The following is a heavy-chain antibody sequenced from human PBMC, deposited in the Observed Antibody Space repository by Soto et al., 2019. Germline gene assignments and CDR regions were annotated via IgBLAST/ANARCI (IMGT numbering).Heavy chain of an antibody. CDR1: GFTFSSYS. CDR2: ISSSSSYI. D-gene: IGHD6-19*01. CDR3: ARDLGQWLAKTNPERDYYYGMDV. V-gene: IGHV3-21*01. Sequence: EVQLVESGGGLVKPGGSLRLSCAASGFTFSSYSMNWVRQAPGKGLEWVSSISSSSSYIYYADSVKGRFTISRDNAKNSXXLXMXXLRAEDTAVYYCARDLGQWLAKTNPERDYYYGMDVWGQGTTGTVSS. J-gene: IGHJ6*02.